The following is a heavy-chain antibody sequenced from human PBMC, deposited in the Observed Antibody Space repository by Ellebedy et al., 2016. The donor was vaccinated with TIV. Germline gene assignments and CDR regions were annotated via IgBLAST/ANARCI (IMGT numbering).Heavy chain of an antibody. CDR1: GFTFSSYA. D-gene: IGHD1-14*01. V-gene: IGHV3-23*01. CDR3: ARDADRSY. Sequence: GESLKISXAASGFTFSSYAMSWVRQAPGKGLEWVSAISGSGGSTYYADSVKGRFTISRDNAKNSLYLQMNSLRAEDTAVYYCARDADRSYWGQGTLVTVSS. CDR2: ISGSGGST. J-gene: IGHJ4*02.